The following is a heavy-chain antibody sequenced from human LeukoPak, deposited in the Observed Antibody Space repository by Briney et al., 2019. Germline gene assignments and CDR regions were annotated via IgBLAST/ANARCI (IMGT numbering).Heavy chain of an antibody. D-gene: IGHD1/OR15-1a*01. CDR3: ARGEHSVDS. V-gene: IGHV4-4*07. J-gene: IGHJ4*02. CDR1: GGAIRSHY. Sequence: PLETLSLTCTVSGGAIRSHYWNWIRQPAGKGLEWIGRIYSSGYTNDNPSLKSRITMSVDMSKNQFSLRLNSVTAADTAVYYCARGEHSVDSWGQGMLVAVSS. CDR2: IYSSGYT.